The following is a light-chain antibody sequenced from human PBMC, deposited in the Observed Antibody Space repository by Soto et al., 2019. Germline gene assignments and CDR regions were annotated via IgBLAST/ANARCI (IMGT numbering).Light chain of an antibody. J-gene: IGKJ1*01. CDR1: QSLRSLY. CDR2: DAS. V-gene: IGKV3-20*01. CDR3: HHYGTSFRT. Sequence: EIVLTQSPGTLSLAPGERATLSCRASQSLRSLYLAWYQQKPGQAPRLLIYDASSRATGIPDRFSGSGSGTDFTLTISRLGPEDFAVYYCHHYGTSFRTFGQGTKVEIK.